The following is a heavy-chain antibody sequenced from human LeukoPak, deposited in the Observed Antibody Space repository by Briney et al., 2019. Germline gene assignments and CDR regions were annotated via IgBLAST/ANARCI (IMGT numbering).Heavy chain of an antibody. CDR1: GGTFSSYA. CDR2: INPNRGGT. CDR3: ARVRSLFYFDY. Sequence: ASVKVSCKASGGTFSSYAISWVRQAPGQGLEWMGWINPNRGGTKYALKFQGRVTMTRDTSINTAYMELSWLRSDDTAVYFCARVRSLFYFDYWGQGTLATVSS. V-gene: IGHV1-2*02. J-gene: IGHJ4*02. D-gene: IGHD2-21*01.